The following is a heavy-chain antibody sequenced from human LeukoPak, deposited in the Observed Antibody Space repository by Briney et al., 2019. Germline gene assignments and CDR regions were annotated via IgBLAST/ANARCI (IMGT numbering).Heavy chain of an antibody. Sequence: SETLSLTCSVSNGTVKNYYWTWVRQPPGQGLEWIGNFLYSGTTTYRASLDSRLIISVDNSKNTVSLRLFSVTAADTAVYYCATLVYSGSRYHFDTWGQGTLVTVSS. D-gene: IGHD1-26*01. CDR2: FLYSGTT. CDR1: NGTVKNYY. J-gene: IGHJ4*02. CDR3: ATLVYSGSRYHFDT. V-gene: IGHV4-59*02.